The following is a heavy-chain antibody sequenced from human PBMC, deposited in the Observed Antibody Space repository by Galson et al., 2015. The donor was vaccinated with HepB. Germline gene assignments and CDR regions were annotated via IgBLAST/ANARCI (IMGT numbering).Heavy chain of an antibody. CDR2: ITPFNGNT. CDR1: GYTLTYRY. Sequence: SVKVPCKASGYTLTYRYQHWVRQAPGQALEWMGWITPFNGNTNYAQKFQDRVTITRDRSMSTAYMELSSLRSEDTAMYYCAGTPLNGSGYGMDVWGQGTTVTVSS. J-gene: IGHJ6*02. D-gene: IGHD2-2*03. CDR3: AGTPLNGSGYGMDV. V-gene: IGHV1-45*02.